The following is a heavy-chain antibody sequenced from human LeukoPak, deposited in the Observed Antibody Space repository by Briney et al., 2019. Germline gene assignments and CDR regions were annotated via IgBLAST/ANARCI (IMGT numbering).Heavy chain of an antibody. J-gene: IGHJ5*02. CDR3: ARIDIPAIAVAGTFGP. V-gene: IGHV4-34*01. D-gene: IGHD6-19*01. Sequence: PSETLSLTCAVYGGSFSGYYWSWIRQPPGKGLEWIGEINHSGSTNYNPSLKSRVIISVDTSKNQFSLKLSSVTAADTAVYYCARIDIPAIAVAGTFGPWGQGTLVTVSS. CDR2: INHSGST. CDR1: GGSFSGYY.